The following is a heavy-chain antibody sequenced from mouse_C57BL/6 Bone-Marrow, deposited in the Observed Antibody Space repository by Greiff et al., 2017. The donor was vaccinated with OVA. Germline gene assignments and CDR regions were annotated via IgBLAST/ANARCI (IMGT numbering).Heavy chain of an antibody. D-gene: IGHD3-1*01. CDR3: TSHSLFDD. V-gene: IGHV6-3*01. J-gene: IGHJ2*01. CDR1: GFTFSNYW. Sequence: EVQVVESGGGLVQPGGSMKLSCVASGFTFSNYWMNWVRQSPEKGLEWVAQIRLKSDNYATTYAVSVKGRFTISRDDSKISVYLHMNNLRAEYTGIYYCTSHSLFDDWGKGTTLTVSS. CDR2: IRLKSDNYAT.